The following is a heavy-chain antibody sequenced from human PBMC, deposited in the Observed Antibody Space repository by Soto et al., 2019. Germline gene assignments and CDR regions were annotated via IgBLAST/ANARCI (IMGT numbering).Heavy chain of an antibody. CDR2: ITSDGSTT. CDR3: AKGGSSGWPGGEDF. J-gene: IGHJ4*02. D-gene: IGHD6-19*01. CDR1: GFTFSNYA. V-gene: IGHV3-23*01. Sequence: EVQLLESGGGLVQPGGSLRLSCVVSGFTFSNYAMSWVRKTPGKGLEWVSGITSDGSTTWYADFVEGRFTISRDNSKNTVYLQLKSPRGEDAAVYFCAKGGSSGWPGGEDFWGQGTMVTVSP.